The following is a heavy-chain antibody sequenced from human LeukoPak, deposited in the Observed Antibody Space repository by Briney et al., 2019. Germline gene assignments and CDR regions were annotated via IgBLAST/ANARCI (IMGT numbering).Heavy chain of an antibody. CDR3: ARGTVDTAMANYYYYGMDV. D-gene: IGHD5-18*01. CDR1: GFTFSSYW. Sequence: GGSLRLSCAASGFTFSSYWMSWVRQAPGKGLEWVANIKQDGSEKYYVDSVKGRFTISRDNAKNSLYLQMNSLRAEDTAVYYCARGTVDTAMANYYYYGMDVWGQGTTVTVSS. J-gene: IGHJ6*02. CDR2: IKQDGSEK. V-gene: IGHV3-7*01.